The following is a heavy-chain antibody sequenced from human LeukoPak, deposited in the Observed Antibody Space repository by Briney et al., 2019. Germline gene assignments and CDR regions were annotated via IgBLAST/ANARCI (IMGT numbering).Heavy chain of an antibody. CDR1: GYTFTSYG. V-gene: IGHV1-18*01. D-gene: IGHD6-13*01. J-gene: IGHJ4*02. Sequence: ASVKVSCKASGYTFTSYGISWVRQAPGQGLEWMGWISAYTGNRNYAQKLQDRVTMTTDTSTSTAYMELRSLRSDDTAVYYCASQGYSSSPGSPYYFDYWGQGTLVTVSS. CDR3: ASQGYSSSPGSPYYFDY. CDR2: ISAYTGNR.